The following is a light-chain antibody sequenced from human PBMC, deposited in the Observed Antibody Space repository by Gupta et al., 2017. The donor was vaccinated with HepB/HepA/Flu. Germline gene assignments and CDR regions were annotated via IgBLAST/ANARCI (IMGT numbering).Light chain of an antibody. CDR3: QQYNDWFPLT. CDR2: GAS. V-gene: IGKV3-15*01. CDR1: QTVRSD. J-gene: IGKJ4*01. Sequence: ELVMTQSPGNLYVSPGERATLSCRASQTVRSDLAWYQQKPGQAPRLLIYGASTRATGIPARFSGTGSGTEFTLTITSLQSEDFAVYYCQQYNDWFPLTFGGGTKVESK.